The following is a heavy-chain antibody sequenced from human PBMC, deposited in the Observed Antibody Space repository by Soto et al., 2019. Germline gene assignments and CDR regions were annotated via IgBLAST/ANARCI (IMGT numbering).Heavy chain of an antibody. CDR1: GDTLASFG. J-gene: IGHJ4*02. Sequence: ASVKVSCKASGDTLASFGFSWVRQAPGQGLEWLGWISAYNGNTHYAQKVRDRVTLTTDTSTNTAYMELRSLTSDDTAVYYCARDQESITDRILQYWGQGTRVTVSS. CDR2: ISAYNGNT. CDR3: ARDQESITDRILQY. D-gene: IGHD3-10*01. V-gene: IGHV1-18*01.